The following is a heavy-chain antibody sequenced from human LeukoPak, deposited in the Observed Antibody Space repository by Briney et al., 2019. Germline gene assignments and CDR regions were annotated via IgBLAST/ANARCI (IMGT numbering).Heavy chain of an antibody. Sequence: PGGSLRLSCAASGFTFSEHWMNWVRLAPGKGLEWVADIKKDGSEHHYVDSVKGRFIISRDNVENSVYLQMNSLRVEDTAVYYCARAELDSAYRPLGAWGQGTLVTVSS. CDR3: ARAELDSAYRPLGA. CDR1: GFTFSEHW. J-gene: IGHJ5*02. D-gene: IGHD5-12*01. V-gene: IGHV3-7*01. CDR2: IKKDGSEH.